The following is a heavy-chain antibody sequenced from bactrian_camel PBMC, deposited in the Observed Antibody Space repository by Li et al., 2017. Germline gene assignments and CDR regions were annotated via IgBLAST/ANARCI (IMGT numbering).Heavy chain of an antibody. Sequence: HVQLVESGGTLVQPGGSLRLSCVVSGFSFSRFDMYWVRQAPGKGFEWVSSIRNFAQNTYYSDSVKGRFTISRDNAKNTLYLQMNSLKTEDTAVYYCATGLLADHGLGLGTQVTVS. D-gene: IGHD5*01. CDR1: GFSFSRFD. V-gene: IGHV3S1*01. J-gene: IGHJ4*01. CDR2: IRNFAQNT.